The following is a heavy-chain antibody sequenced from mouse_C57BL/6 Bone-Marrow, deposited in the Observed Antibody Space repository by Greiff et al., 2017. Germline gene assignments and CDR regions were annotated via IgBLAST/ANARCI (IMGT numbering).Heavy chain of an antibody. J-gene: IGHJ1*03. CDR2: IYIGNGYT. Sequence: DVQLQESGAELVRPGSSVKMSCKTSGYTFTSYGINWVKQRPGQGLEWIGYIYIGNGYTEYNEKFKGKATLTSDTSSSTAYMQLSSLTSEDSAIYFCARSMITTPYYWYFDVWGTGTTVNVSS. CDR1: GYTFTSYG. D-gene: IGHD2-4*01. V-gene: IGHV1-58*01. CDR3: ARSMITTPYYWYFDV.